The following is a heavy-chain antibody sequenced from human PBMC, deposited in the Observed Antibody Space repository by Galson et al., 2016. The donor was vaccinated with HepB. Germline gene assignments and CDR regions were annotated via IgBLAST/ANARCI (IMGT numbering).Heavy chain of an antibody. CDR2: IHYTGST. Sequence: TLSLTCTVSGGSISSGAYYWSWIRQHPGKGLEWIGYIHYTGSTHYNPSLKSRVTISLDTSKSQFSLTLTSMTAADTAVYHCARVSRNSYYGMDVWGQGTAVTVYS. J-gene: IGHJ6*02. CDR1: GGSISSGAYY. D-gene: IGHD4-23*01. V-gene: IGHV4-31*03. CDR3: ARVSRNSYYGMDV.